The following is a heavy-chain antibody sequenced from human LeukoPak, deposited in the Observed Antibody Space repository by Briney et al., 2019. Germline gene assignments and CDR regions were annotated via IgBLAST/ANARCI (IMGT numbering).Heavy chain of an antibody. J-gene: IGHJ1*01. V-gene: IGHV1-2*02. CDR3: ARETYYYDSSGYYSRYFQH. D-gene: IGHD3-22*01. CDR2: INPNSGGT. CDR1: GYTFTGYY. Sequence: ASVKVSCKASGYTFTGYYMHWVRQAPGQGLEWMGWINPNSGGTNYAQKFQGRVTMTRDTSISTAYMELSRLRSDDTAVYYCARETYYYDSSGYYSRYFQHWGQGTLVTVSS.